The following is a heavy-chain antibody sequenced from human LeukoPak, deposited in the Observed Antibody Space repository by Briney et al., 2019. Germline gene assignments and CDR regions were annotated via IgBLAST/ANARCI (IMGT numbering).Heavy chain of an antibody. Sequence: SETLSLTCTDSGGSISSYYWSWIRQPPGKGLEWIGYIYYSGSTNYNPSLKSRVTISVDTSKNQFSLKLSSVTAADTAVYYCASKTTVTTFAFDIWGQGTMVTVSS. D-gene: IGHD4-11*01. CDR2: IYYSGST. J-gene: IGHJ3*02. V-gene: IGHV4-59*01. CDR3: ASKTTVTTFAFDI. CDR1: GGSISSYY.